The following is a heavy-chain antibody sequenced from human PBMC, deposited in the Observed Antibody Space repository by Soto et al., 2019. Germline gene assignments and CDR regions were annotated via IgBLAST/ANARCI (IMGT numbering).Heavy chain of an antibody. CDR1: GFIFGNAW. Sequence: PGGSLRLSCAASGFIFGNAWMSWVRQAPGKGLEWVGRIKSKTDGGTTDYAAPVKGRFTISRDDSKNTLYLQMNSLKTEDTAVYYCTTDARVTMVRGALGGWYYYYMDVWGKGTTVTVSS. CDR3: TTDARVTMVRGALGGWYYYYMDV. J-gene: IGHJ6*03. V-gene: IGHV3-15*01. D-gene: IGHD3-10*01. CDR2: IKSKTDGGTT.